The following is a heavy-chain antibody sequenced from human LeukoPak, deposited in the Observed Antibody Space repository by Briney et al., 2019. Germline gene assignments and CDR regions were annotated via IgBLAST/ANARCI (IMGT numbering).Heavy chain of an antibody. Sequence: GTLRLSCAASGFTFSSFGMSWVRQAPGKGLEWVSAISGSGGSTYYADSVKGRFTISRDNSKNTLYLQMYSLRAEDTAVYYCAKDSGSYPGHYYYYMDVWGKGTTVTISS. J-gene: IGHJ6*03. CDR3: AKDSGSYPGHYYYYMDV. D-gene: IGHD1-26*01. V-gene: IGHV3-23*01. CDR1: GFTFSSFG. CDR2: ISGSGGST.